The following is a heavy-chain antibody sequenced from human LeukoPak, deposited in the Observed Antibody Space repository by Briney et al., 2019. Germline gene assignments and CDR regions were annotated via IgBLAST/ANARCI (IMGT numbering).Heavy chain of an antibody. CDR1: GFTFSTYG. J-gene: IGHJ4*02. CDR2: IRYDGSTK. D-gene: IGHD3-3*01. CDR3: AKAETHRDYDFWSGYMWMYYFDY. Sequence: PGGSLRLSCAASGFTFSTYGMHWVRQAPGKGLEWVTFIRYDGSTKYYADSVKGRFTISRDNSKNTLYLQMNSLRAEDTAVYYCAKAETHRDYDFWSGYMWMYYFDYWGQGTLVTVSS. V-gene: IGHV3-30*02.